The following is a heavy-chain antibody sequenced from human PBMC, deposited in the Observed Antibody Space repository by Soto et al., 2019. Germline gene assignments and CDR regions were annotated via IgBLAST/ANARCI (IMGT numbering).Heavy chain of an antibody. CDR1: GFTFSSYW. D-gene: IGHD3-3*01. CDR3: ARDYDFWSGYSHAFDI. J-gene: IGHJ3*02. Sequence: GGSLRLSCAASGFTFSSYWMSWVRQAPGKGLEWVANIKQDGSEKYYVDSVKGRLTISRDNAKNSLYLQMNSLRAEDTAVYYCARDYDFWSGYSHAFDIWGQGTMVTVSS. CDR2: IKQDGSEK. V-gene: IGHV3-7*01.